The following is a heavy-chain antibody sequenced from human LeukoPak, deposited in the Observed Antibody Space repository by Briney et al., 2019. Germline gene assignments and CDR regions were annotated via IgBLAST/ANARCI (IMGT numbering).Heavy chain of an antibody. CDR2: LTQFFRRT. Sequence: GASVKVSCKASGYTFTSYSISWVRQAPGQGLEWMGGLTQFFRRTNYTQKFQGRLTITTDESSSTAYMELSDLRSDDTAVYYCATSESGRSWDWFALWGQGTLVTVSS. J-gene: IGHJ5*02. CDR3: ATSESGRSWDWFAL. CDR1: GYTFTSYS. D-gene: IGHD3-10*01. V-gene: IGHV1-69*05.